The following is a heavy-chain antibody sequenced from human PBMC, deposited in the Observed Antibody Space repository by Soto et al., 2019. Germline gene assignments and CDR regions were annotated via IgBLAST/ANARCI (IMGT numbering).Heavy chain of an antibody. CDR2: FYPSGNI. J-gene: IGHJ6*02. CDR1: GGSISSYY. Sequence: QVQLQESGPGLVKPSETLSLTCTVSGGSISSYYWCWIRQPAGKGLEWIGRFYPSGNINYNPSLKSRLTMSGDTYRNQFSLNLTSVTAADTAVYYCARCGLDYGMDVWGQGTTVTVSS. CDR3: ARCGLDYGMDV. V-gene: IGHV4-4*07. D-gene: IGHD3-16*01.